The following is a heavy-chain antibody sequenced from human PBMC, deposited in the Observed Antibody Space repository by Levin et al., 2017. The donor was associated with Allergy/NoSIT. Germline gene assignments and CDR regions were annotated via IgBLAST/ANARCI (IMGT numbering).Heavy chain of an antibody. CDR3: AKHRAPSMVRGVATYFDY. J-gene: IGHJ4*02. CDR2: ISWNSGSI. Sequence: GGSLRLSCAASGFTFDDYAMHWVRQAPGKGLEWVSGISWNSGSIGYADSVKGRFTISRDNAKNSLYLQMNSLRPEDTALYYCAKHRAPSMVRGVATYFDYWGQGTLVTVSS. CDR1: GFTFDDYA. V-gene: IGHV3-9*01. D-gene: IGHD3-10*01.